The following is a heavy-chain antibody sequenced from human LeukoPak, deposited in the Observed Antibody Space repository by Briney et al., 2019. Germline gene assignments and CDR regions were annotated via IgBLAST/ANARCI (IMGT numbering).Heavy chain of an antibody. CDR3: ARSGVSFGSGSYDFQY. CDR1: GGSISSSNW. D-gene: IGHD3-10*01. CDR2: IYYSGST. J-gene: IGHJ4*02. Sequence: PSGTLSLTCAVSGGSISSSNWWNWVRQPPGKGLEWIGSIYYSGSTYYNPSLKSRVTISVDSSKNQFSLRLSSVTAADTAVYYCARSGVSFGSGSYDFQYWGQGTLVTISS. V-gene: IGHV4-4*02.